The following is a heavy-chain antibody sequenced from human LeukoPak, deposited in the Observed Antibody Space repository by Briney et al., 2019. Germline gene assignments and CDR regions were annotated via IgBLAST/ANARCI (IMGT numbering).Heavy chain of an antibody. CDR2: IYYSGST. J-gene: IGHJ5*02. V-gene: IGHV4-59*01. CDR1: GGSISSYY. Sequence: SETLSLTCTVSGGSISSYYWSWIRQPPGKGLEWIGYIYYSGSTNYNPSLKSRVTISVDTSKNQFSLKLSSVTAADTAVYYCARGAEYSSSWYCLDPWGHGTLVTVSS. D-gene: IGHD6-13*01. CDR3: ARGAEYSSSWYCLDP.